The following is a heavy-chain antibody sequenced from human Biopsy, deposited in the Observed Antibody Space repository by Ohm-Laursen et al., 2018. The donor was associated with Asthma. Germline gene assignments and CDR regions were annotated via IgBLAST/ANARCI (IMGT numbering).Heavy chain of an antibody. CDR1: GFTFSGYS. V-gene: IGHV3-48*02. CDR3: AREDGWCRGGRCVSWFDS. J-gene: IGHJ5*01. Sequence: SLRLSCSASGFTFSGYSMNWVRKAPGKGLERVSYINYKSSSIYYADSVKGRFTVSRDNARNSLFLQMNSLRDEDAAVYYCAREDGWCRGGRCVSWFDSWGQGTLVTVSS. CDR2: INYKSSSI. D-gene: IGHD2-15*01.